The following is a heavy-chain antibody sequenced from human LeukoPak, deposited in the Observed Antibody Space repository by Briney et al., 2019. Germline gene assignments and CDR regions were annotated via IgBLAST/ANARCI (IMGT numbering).Heavy chain of an antibody. D-gene: IGHD3/OR15-3a*01. CDR1: GFTFDDYG. V-gene: IGHV3-20*04. CDR2: INWNGGST. Sequence: GGSLRLSCAASGFTFDDYGMSWVRQAPGKGLEWVSGINWNGGSTGYADSVKGRFTISRDNSKNTLYLQMNSLRDEDTAVYYCARDSGFSGTQRGEYWGQGTLVTVSS. CDR3: ARDSGFSGTQRGEY. J-gene: IGHJ4*02.